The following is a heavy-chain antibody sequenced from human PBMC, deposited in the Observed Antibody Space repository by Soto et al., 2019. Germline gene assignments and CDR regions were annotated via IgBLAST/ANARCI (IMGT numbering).Heavy chain of an antibody. CDR3: VSSSLYGMDV. Sequence: QVQLQESGPGLVKPSQTLSLTCSVSGGSISSGYYYWSWLSQPPGKGLEWIGNIYYTGTTSYNPSLKSRIIISIDTSKNQSALKVGSVTAADTAVYDGVSSSLYGMDVGGQETTFTVSS. V-gene: IGHV4-30-4*01. CDR2: IYYTGTT. CDR1: GGSISSGYYY. J-gene: IGHJ6*02.